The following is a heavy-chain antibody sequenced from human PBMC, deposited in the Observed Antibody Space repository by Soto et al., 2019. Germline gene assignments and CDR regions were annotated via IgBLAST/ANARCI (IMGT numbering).Heavy chain of an antibody. Sequence: LRLSCAASGFTFDDYAMHWVRQAPGKGLEWVSGISWNSGSIGYADSVKGRFTISRDNAKNSLYLQMNSLRAEDTALYYCAKERIAAAGTPDYYYYGMDVWGQGTTVTVSS. V-gene: IGHV3-9*01. CDR1: GFTFDDYA. D-gene: IGHD6-13*01. CDR2: ISWNSGSI. J-gene: IGHJ6*02. CDR3: AKERIAAAGTPDYYYYGMDV.